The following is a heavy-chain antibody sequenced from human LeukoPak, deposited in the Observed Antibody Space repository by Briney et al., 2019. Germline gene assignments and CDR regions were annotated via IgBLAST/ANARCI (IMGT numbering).Heavy chain of an antibody. CDR1: GFTFSGSA. CDR3: ARDHYDYSGFPDY. D-gene: IGHD3-22*01. CDR2: IRYDGSNK. Sequence: GGSLRLSCAASGFTFSGSAMYWVRQAPGKGLEWVAFIRYDGSNKHYADSVKGRFTISRDNSKNTLYLQMNSLRAEDTAVYFCARDHYDYSGFPDYWGQGTLVTVSS. V-gene: IGHV3-30*02. J-gene: IGHJ4*02.